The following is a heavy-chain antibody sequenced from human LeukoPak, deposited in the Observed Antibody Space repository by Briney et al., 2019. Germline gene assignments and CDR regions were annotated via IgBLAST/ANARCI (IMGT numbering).Heavy chain of an antibody. CDR1: GFTFSNNA. J-gene: IGHJ4*02. Sequence: GGSLRLSCAASGFTFSNNAMSWVRQAPGKGLEWVSATSTSGGSAYYADSVKGRFTISRDNSKNTLYLQMNSLRAEDTAVYYCARGKDYFDYWGQGTLVTVSS. CDR2: TSTSGGSA. V-gene: IGHV3-23*01. CDR3: ARGKDYFDY.